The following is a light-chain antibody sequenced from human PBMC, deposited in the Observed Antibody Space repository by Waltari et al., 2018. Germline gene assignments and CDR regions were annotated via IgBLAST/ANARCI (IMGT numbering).Light chain of an antibody. CDR2: SNN. V-gene: IGLV1-44*01. Sequence: QSVLTQPPSASGTPGQRVTISCSGSSSNIGSNTVNWYQQLPGTAPKLLIYSNNRRPAGVPYLFSGSKSGTSASLAISGLQSEDEADYYCAAWDDSLKGVFGGGTKLTVL. CDR1: SSNIGSNT. J-gene: IGLJ2*01. CDR3: AAWDDSLKGV.